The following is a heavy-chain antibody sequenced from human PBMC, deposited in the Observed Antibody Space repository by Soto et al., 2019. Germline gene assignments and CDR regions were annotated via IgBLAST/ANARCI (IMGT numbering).Heavy chain of an antibody. CDR2: IKSRADGGTT. V-gene: IGHV3-15*01. D-gene: IGHD6-19*01. Sequence: EVQLVESGGGLVKPGGSLRLSCAASGFTFTKAWMTWVRQTPGKGLEWVGRIKSRADGGTTDYAASVKDRFIISRDDSNDTLYLHMNRLKTDDTAVYYCTTASQWLLPYSWGQGALVTVSS. CDR1: GFTFTKAW. CDR3: TTASQWLLPYS. J-gene: IGHJ4*02.